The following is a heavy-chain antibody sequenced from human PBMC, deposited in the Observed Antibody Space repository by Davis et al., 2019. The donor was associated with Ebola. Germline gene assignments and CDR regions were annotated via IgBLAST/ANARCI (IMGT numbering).Heavy chain of an antibody. CDR3: ARQPVVVPAATKNYYYGMDV. D-gene: IGHD2-2*01. J-gene: IGHJ6*02. CDR1: GYSFTSYW. V-gene: IGHV5-51*01. CDR2: IYPGDSDT. Sequence: GESLKISCKGSGYSFTSYWIGWVRQMPGKGLEWMGIIYPGDSDTRYSPSFQGQVTISADKSISTAYLQWSSLKASDTAMYYCARQPVVVPAATKNYYYGMDVWGQGTTVTVSS.